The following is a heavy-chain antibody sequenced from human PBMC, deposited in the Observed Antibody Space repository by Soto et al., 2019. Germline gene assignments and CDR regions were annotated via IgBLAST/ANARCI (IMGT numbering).Heavy chain of an antibody. CDR1: GGSLSGYY. V-gene: IGHV4-34*01. Sequence: QVQLQQWGAGLLKPSETLSLTCAVNGGSLSGYYWSWIRQPPGKGLEWIGEIKDGGSTNYSPSLKSRATRSSDTSNITFSLRLNSVTAADTAVYYCARGQEGVVATHWDQGTLVTVSS. J-gene: IGHJ4*02. CDR2: IKDGGST. CDR3: ARGQEGVVATH. D-gene: IGHD5-12*01.